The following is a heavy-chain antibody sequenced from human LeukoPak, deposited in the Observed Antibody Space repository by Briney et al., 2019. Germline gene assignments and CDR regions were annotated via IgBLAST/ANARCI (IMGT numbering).Heavy chain of an antibody. V-gene: IGHV3-48*03. CDR1: GFSFSSSD. Sequence: PGGSLRLSCAASGFSFSSSDMNWVRQAPGKGLEWVSYISSSGSTIYYADSVKGRFTISRDNAKNSLYLQMNSLRAEDTAVYYCARAGVAVAPDAFDIWGQGTMVTVSS. J-gene: IGHJ3*02. D-gene: IGHD6-19*01. CDR2: ISSSGSTI. CDR3: ARAGVAVAPDAFDI.